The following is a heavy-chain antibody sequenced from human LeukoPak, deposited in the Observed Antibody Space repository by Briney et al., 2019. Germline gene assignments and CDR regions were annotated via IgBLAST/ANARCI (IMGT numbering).Heavy chain of an antibody. Sequence: PGGSLRLSCAASGFAVSDSYMSWVRQVPGKGLEWVSFIYTDGNTYYADSVKGRFTISRDNSKNTLFLQMNSLRDDDTAVYYCAKGIGCSGGICYSADYYYYMDVWGKGTTVTVSS. CDR3: AKGIGCSGGICYSADYYYYMDV. CDR1: GFAVSDSY. CDR2: IYTDGNT. V-gene: IGHV3-53*01. J-gene: IGHJ6*03. D-gene: IGHD2-15*01.